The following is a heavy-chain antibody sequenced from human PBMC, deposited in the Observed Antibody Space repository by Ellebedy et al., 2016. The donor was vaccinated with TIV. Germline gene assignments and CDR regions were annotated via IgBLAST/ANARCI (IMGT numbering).Heavy chain of an antibody. CDR2: ISRNWGST. Sequence: GESLNISCAACGFTVSSYAMHWVRQAPGKGLETVSVISRNWGSTYYSDSVKGRFTISSDNSKNTLYLQMSSLRAEDTAVYYCVKNGQTDYVWGCYMSQNWFDPWGQGTLVTVSS. CDR3: VKNGQTDYVWGCYMSQNWFDP. V-gene: IGHV3-64D*06. CDR1: GFTVSSYA. D-gene: IGHD3-16*01. J-gene: IGHJ5*02.